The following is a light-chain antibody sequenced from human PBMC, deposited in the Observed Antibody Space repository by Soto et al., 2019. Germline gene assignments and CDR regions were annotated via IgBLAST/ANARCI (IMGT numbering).Light chain of an antibody. CDR1: QSISSY. V-gene: IGKV1-39*01. CDR2: AAS. Sequence: IQMTQSPSSLSASLVYRVTISCRASQSISSYLNWYQQKPGKAPKLLIYAASSLQSGVPSRFSGSGSGTDFTLTISSLQPEDFATYYCQQSYSTPHTFGQGTRLEIK. J-gene: IGKJ5*01. CDR3: QQSYSTPHT.